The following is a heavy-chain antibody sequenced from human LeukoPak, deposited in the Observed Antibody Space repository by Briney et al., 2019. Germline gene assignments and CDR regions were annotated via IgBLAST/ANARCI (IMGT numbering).Heavy chain of an antibody. V-gene: IGHV3-20*04. Sequence: PGGSLRLSCAASGFTFDDYGMSWVRQVPGKELAWVSDSNWSGGSTGYADSVKGRFTISRDNAKNSLYLQMNSLTAEDTALYFCARVKLTGIQDWFDPWGQGTLVTVSS. CDR3: ARVKLTGIQDWFDP. J-gene: IGHJ5*02. D-gene: IGHD1-20*01. CDR2: SNWSGGST. CDR1: GFTFDDYG.